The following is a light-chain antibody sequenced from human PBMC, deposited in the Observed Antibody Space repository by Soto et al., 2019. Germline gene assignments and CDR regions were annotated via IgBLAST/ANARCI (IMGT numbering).Light chain of an antibody. J-gene: IGKJ1*01. Sequence: EIVMTQSPATLSVSPGERVTLSCRASQSLSSNLAWYQQKPGQAPRLLIYGASTRATGIPARFSGSGSGTEFALTISSLQSEDFAVYYCQQYNNWPRTFGQGNKV. CDR2: GAS. CDR1: QSLSSN. V-gene: IGKV3-15*01. CDR3: QQYNNWPRT.